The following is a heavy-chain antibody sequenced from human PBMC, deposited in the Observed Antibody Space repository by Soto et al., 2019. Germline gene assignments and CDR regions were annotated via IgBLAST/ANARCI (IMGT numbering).Heavy chain of an antibody. V-gene: IGHV3-30-3*01. CDR3: ARETDSSSASLDY. CDR2: ISYDGSNK. J-gene: IGHJ4*02. Sequence: GGSLRLSFAASGFTFSSYAMHWVRQAPGKGLEWVAVISYDGSNKYYADSVKGRFTISRDNSKNTLYLQMNSLRAEDTAVYYCARETDSSSASLDYWGQGTLVTVSS. CDR1: GFTFSSYA. D-gene: IGHD6-6*01.